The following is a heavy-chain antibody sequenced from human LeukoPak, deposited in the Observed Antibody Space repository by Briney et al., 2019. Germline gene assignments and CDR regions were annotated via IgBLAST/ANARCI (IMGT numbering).Heavy chain of an antibody. CDR2: INHSGST. V-gene: IGHV4-34*01. CDR1: GGSFSGYY. J-gene: IGHJ4*02. CDR3: ARGNYYDSSGLPFDY. D-gene: IGHD3-22*01. Sequence: PSETLSLTCAVYGGSFSGYYWNWIRQPPGKGLEWIVEINHSGSTNYNPSLKSRVTISVDTSKNQFSLNLSSVTAADTAVYYCARGNYYDSSGLPFDYWGQGTLVTVSS.